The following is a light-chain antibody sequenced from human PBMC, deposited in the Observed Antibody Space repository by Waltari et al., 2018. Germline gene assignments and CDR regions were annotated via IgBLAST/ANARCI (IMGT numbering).Light chain of an antibody. CDR1: SSNIGSPYN. Sequence: QSVLTQPPSVSGAPGQRVTISCTGSSSNIGSPYNVHGYQQVPGRAPKLLIYDDSHRPSGVPDRFSGSKSGTSASLAITGLQAEDEAEYFCQSYDSGLNGLFFGGGTKVTVL. CDR3: QSYDSGLNGLF. V-gene: IGLV1-40*01. CDR2: DDS. J-gene: IGLJ2*01.